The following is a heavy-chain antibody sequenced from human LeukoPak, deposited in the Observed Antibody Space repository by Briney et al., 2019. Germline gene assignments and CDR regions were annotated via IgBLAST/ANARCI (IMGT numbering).Heavy chain of an antibody. V-gene: IGHV4-38-2*02. CDR1: GYSIRSGYH. D-gene: IGHD3-16*01. J-gene: IGHJ4*02. CDR2: ICQSGTT. CDR3: ARSEINDYNRY. Sequence: SETLSLTCTVSGYSIRSGYHWAWIRPSPGKGREWIGSICQSGTTYDNPSLKSRVTMSVDTSKNQFSLKMRPVTAADTAVYYCARSEINDYNRYWGQGILVTVSS.